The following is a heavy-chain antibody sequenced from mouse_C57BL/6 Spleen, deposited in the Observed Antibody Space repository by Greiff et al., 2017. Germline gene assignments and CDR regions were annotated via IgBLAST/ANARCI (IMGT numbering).Heavy chain of an antibody. D-gene: IGHD3-2*02. CDR1: GYTFTSYG. Sequence: QVQLQQSGAELARPGASVKLSCKASGYTFTSYGISWVKQRTGQGLEWIGEIYPRSGNTYYNDKFKGKATLTADKSSSTAYMELRSLTSEDSAVYFCARGGDSSGYPYAMDYWGQGTSVTVSS. J-gene: IGHJ4*01. CDR2: IYPRSGNT. V-gene: IGHV1-81*01. CDR3: ARGGDSSGYPYAMDY.